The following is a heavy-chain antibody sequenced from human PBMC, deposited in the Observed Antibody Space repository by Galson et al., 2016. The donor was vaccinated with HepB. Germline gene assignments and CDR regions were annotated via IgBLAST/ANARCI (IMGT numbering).Heavy chain of an antibody. CDR2: ISAYNGHT. Sequence: SVKVSCKASGYSFSTYGISWVRQAPGQGLEWMARISAYNGHTNFAQKVQGRVTLTTDTSTNTAYMELRSLRSDDTAVYYCSRDTTMVRGVGYYDIWGQGTLVTVSS. V-gene: IGHV1-18*04. J-gene: IGHJ3*02. CDR3: SRDTTMVRGVGYYDI. D-gene: IGHD3-10*01. CDR1: GYSFSTYG.